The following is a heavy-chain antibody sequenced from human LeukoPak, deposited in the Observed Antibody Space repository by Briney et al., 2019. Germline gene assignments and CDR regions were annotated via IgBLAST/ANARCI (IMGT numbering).Heavy chain of an antibody. Sequence: PGGSLRLSCAASGFTFTNYWMHWVRQAPGKGLVWVSRIVDGTGTSYADSVKGRFTISRDNAKNTVSLQMNSLKAEDTAVYYCGTVFDHGGPGILVTVSS. J-gene: IGHJ4*02. CDR3: GTVFDH. V-gene: IGHV3-74*01. CDR1: GFTFTNYW. CDR2: IVDGTGT.